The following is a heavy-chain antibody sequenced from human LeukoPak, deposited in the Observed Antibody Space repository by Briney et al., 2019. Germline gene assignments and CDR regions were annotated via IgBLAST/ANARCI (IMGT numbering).Heavy chain of an antibody. CDR3: TRGGSGSYATFDY. D-gene: IGHD3-10*01. CDR2: IYTSGST. V-gene: IGHV4-61*02. J-gene: IGHJ4*02. CDR1: GGSISSGSYY. Sequence: PSETLSLTCTVSGGSISSGSYYWSWIRQPAGKGLEWIGRIYTSGSTNYSPSLKSRVTISVDTSKNQFSLRLTSVTAADTAVYYCTRGGSGSYATFDYWGQGTLVTVSS.